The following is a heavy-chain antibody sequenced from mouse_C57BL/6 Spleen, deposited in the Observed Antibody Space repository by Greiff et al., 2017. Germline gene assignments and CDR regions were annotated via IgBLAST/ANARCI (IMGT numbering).Heavy chain of an antibody. Sequence: VMLVESGAELVKPGASVKISCKASGYAFSSYWMNWVKQRPGKGLEWIGQIYPGDGDTNYNGKFKGKATLTADKSSSTAYMQLSSLTSEDSAVYFCARIYYDYDGSWFAYWGQGTLVTVSA. D-gene: IGHD2-4*01. CDR3: ARIYYDYDGSWFAY. J-gene: IGHJ3*01. CDR1: GYAFSSYW. V-gene: IGHV1-80*01. CDR2: IYPGDGDT.